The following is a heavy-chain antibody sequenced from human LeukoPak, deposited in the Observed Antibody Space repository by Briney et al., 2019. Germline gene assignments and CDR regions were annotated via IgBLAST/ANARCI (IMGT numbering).Heavy chain of an antibody. Sequence: SETLSLTCTVSGGSISSGSYHWSWIRQPAGKGLEWIERIYTSGSTNYNPSLTSRVTISVDTSQNQFALKLTPVTPADTAVYYSARVTGGGSNWFDPWGQGTLVTVSS. CDR1: GGSISSGSYH. CDR2: IYTSGST. J-gene: IGHJ5*02. CDR3: ARVTGGGSNWFDP. D-gene: IGHD2-8*02. V-gene: IGHV4-61*02.